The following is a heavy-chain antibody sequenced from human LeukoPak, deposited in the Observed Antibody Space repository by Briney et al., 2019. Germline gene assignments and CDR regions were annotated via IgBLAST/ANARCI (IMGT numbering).Heavy chain of an antibody. V-gene: IGHV3-15*01. D-gene: IGHD1-26*01. Sequence: PGGSLRLSCAASGFTFSNAWMSWVRQAPGRGLEWVGRIKSKTDGGTTDYAAPVKGRFTISRDDSKNTLYLQMNSLKTEDTAAYYCTTGGVRSYLFDYWGQGTLVTVSS. J-gene: IGHJ4*02. CDR1: GFTFSNAW. CDR3: TTGGVRSYLFDY. CDR2: IKSKTDGGTT.